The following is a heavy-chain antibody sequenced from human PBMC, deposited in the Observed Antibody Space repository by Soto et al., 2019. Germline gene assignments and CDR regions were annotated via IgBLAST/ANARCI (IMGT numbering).Heavy chain of an antibody. CDR3: ARVPLTTYFDL. V-gene: IGHV4-61*01. Sequence: QVQLQESGRGLVKPSETLSLTCTVSGGSVSGGSYCGSGIRQPPGKGLECIGYVYNSGSTTYNPSLKSRVTISVDTPKNQFHLGLSSVTAAGTAVYYCARVPLTTYFDLWGRDNLLTVSS. CDR1: GGSVSGGSYC. D-gene: IGHD3-9*01. J-gene: IGHJ2*01. CDR2: VYNSGST.